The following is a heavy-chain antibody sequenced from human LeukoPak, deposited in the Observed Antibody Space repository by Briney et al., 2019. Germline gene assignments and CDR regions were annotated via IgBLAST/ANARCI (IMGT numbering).Heavy chain of an antibody. CDR3: AREGGATPY. CDR1: GGSISNYY. V-gene: IGHV4-59*12. Sequence: SETLSLTCTVSGGSISNYYWSWIRQPPGKGLEWIGYIYYSGSTNYNPSLKSRVTISVDTSKNQFSLKLSSVTAADTAVYYCAREGGATPYWGQGTLVTVSS. J-gene: IGHJ4*02. D-gene: IGHD1-26*01. CDR2: IYYSGST.